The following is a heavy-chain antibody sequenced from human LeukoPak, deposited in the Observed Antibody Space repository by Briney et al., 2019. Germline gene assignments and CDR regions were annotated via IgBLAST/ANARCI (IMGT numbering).Heavy chain of an antibody. Sequence: ASVKVSCKASGYTFTDYYMHWVRQAPGQGLEWMGWINPNSGGTNYAQKFQGRVTMTRDTSISTAYMELSRLRSDDTAVYYCARVPDLTYYYDSSGYFGRSYFDYWGQGTLVTVSS. CDR2: INPNSGGT. J-gene: IGHJ4*02. V-gene: IGHV1-2*02. CDR1: GYTFTDYY. D-gene: IGHD3-22*01. CDR3: ARVPDLTYYYDSSGYFGRSYFDY.